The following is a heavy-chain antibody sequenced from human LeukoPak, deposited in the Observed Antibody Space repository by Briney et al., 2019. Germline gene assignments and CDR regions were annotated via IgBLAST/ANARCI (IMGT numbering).Heavy chain of an antibody. CDR1: GGSISSYY. D-gene: IGHD2-15*01. J-gene: IGHJ5*02. Sequence: SETLSLTCTVSGGSISSYYWSWIRQPPGKGLEWIGYIYYSGSTNYNPSLKSRGTISVEKSKKQFSLKLSSVTAADTAVYYCAREVVVAATGNWFDPWGQGTLVTVSS. CDR3: AREVVVAATGNWFDP. CDR2: IYYSGST. V-gene: IGHV4-59*01.